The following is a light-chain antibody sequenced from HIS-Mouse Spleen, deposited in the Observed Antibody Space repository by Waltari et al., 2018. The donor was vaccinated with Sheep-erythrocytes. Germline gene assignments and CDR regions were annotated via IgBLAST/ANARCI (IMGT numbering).Light chain of an antibody. V-gene: IGLV2-11*01. Sequence: QSALTQPRSVSGSPGQSVTISCTGTSSDVGGYNYVSWYQQHPGKAPKLMFYGVSKRPSVVPYRFSGSKSGHTASLTISGLQAEDEPDYYCCSYAGSYNHVFATGTKVTVL. CDR2: GVS. J-gene: IGLJ1*01. CDR1: SSDVGGYNY. CDR3: CSYAGSYNHV.